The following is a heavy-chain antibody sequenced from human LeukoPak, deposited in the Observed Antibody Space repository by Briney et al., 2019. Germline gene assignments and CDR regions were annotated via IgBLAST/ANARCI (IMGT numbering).Heavy chain of an antibody. D-gene: IGHD1-26*01. Sequence: SETLSLTCTVSGVSISNNYFYWAWIRQPPGKGLELIGYVHYTGSTFYNSSLKSRVTISADTSQNQFSLSLTSVTAADTAVYYCATLGLLRGAGFNLATHFDFWGQGTLVTVSS. J-gene: IGHJ4*02. CDR2: VHYTGST. V-gene: IGHV4-39*01. CDR1: GVSISNNYFY. CDR3: ATLGLLRGAGFNLATHFDF.